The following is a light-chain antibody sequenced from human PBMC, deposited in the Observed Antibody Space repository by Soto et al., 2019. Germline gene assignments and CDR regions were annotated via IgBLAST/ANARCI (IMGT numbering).Light chain of an antibody. V-gene: IGKV1-5*02. CDR3: QQYNSYS. Sequence: DIQISWAPTTLSGAVGDRGTKICRASQDVSNWLAWYQQKPGKAPKLLISGASSLQSGVPSRFSGSGSGTEFPLTISSLQPDDFATYYCQQYNSYSFGQGTKVDIK. CDR1: QDVSNW. CDR2: GAS. J-gene: IGKJ1*01.